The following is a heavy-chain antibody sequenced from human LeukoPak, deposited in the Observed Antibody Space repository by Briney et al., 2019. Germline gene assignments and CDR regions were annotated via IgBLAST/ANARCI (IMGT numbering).Heavy chain of an antibody. CDR2: IYYSVST. J-gene: IGHJ4*02. V-gene: IGHV4-59*01. Sequence: SETLSLTCTVSGGSISSYYWSWIRQPPGKGLEWIGYIYYSVSTNYNPSLKSRVTISVNTSKNQFSLKLSSVTAADTAVYYCARVGSSSDYWGQGTLVTVSS. CDR1: GGSISSYY. CDR3: ARVGSSSDY. D-gene: IGHD2-2*01.